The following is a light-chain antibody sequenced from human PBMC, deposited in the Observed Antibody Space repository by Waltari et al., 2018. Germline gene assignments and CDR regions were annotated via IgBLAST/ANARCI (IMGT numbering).Light chain of an antibody. CDR2: WAS. V-gene: IGKV4-1*01. CDR1: QIVLSSPNNNNY. J-gene: IGKJ1*01. Sequence: DIVMTHSPDSLAVSLGERATIDCKSSQIVLSSPNNNNYLAWYQQKPGQPPKLLIYWASTRESGVPDRFSGSGSGTDFTLTVSSLQAEDVAIYYCQQYYSLPPGTFGQGTKVTIK. CDR3: QQYYSLPPGT.